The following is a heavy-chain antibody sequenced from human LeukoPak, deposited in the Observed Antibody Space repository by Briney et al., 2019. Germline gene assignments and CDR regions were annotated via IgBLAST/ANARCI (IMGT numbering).Heavy chain of an antibody. Sequence: SETLSLTCTVSGGSISSSSYYWGWIRQPPGKGLEWIGSIYYSGSTYYNPSLKSRVTISVDTSKNQFSLKLSSVTAADTAVYYCARARVLRYFDRLSYFDYWGQGTLVTVSS. D-gene: IGHD3-9*01. CDR3: ARARVLRYFDRLSYFDY. V-gene: IGHV4-39*07. J-gene: IGHJ4*02. CDR2: IYYSGST. CDR1: GGSISSSSYY.